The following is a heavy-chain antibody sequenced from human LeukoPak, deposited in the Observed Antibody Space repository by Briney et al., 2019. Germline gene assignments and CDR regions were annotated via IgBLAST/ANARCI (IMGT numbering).Heavy chain of an antibody. D-gene: IGHD3-22*01. V-gene: IGHV1-8*01. CDR3: ARSDSSGYFDY. J-gene: IGHJ4*02. CDR1: GYTFTSYD. Sequence: ASVKVSCKASGYTFTSYDINWVRQATGQGLEWMGWMNPNSGNTGYAQKFQGRVTMTTDTSTSTAYMELRSLRSDDTAVYYCARSDSSGYFDYWGQGTLVTVSS. CDR2: MNPNSGNT.